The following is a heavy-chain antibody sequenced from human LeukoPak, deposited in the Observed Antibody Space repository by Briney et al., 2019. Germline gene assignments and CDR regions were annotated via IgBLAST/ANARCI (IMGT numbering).Heavy chain of an antibody. CDR3: ARGNYDSSGYPTDWFDP. V-gene: IGHV3-21*01. D-gene: IGHD3-22*01. J-gene: IGHJ5*02. Sequence: GGSLRLSFAASGFTFSSYSMNWVRQAPGKGLEWVSSISSSSSYIYYADSVKGRFTISRDNAKNSLYLQMNSLRAEDTAVYYCARGNYDSSGYPTDWFDPWGQGTLVTVSS. CDR1: GFTFSSYS. CDR2: ISSSSSYI.